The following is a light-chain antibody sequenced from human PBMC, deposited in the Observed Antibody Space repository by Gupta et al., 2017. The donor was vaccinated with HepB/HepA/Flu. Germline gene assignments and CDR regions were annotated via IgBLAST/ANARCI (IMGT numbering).Light chain of an antibody. CDR2: AGS. J-gene: IGKJ5*01. V-gene: IGKV1-39*01. Sequence: DIPMTQSPSSVSASVRDRVTSTFRSSHSISNYLNWYQQKPGKAPNLLIYAGSWLKTGVPSRFSGSGSGTDFTLTISRLQPEDFANYYCQQCYSTPFRFGQGTQLEIK. CDR3: QQCYSTPFR. CDR1: HSISNY.